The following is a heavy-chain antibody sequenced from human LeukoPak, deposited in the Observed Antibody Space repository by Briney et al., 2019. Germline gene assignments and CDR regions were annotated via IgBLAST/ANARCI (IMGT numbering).Heavy chain of an antibody. Sequence: ASVKVSCKASGGTFSSYAISWVRQAPGQGLEWMGSIIPVLAIANYAQKFQGRVTITADKSTSTAYMELSSLRSEDTAVYYCARDLPGYHTDDAFDIWGRGTMVTVSS. CDR2: IIPVLAIA. J-gene: IGHJ3*02. V-gene: IGHV1-69*04. CDR3: ARDLPGYHTDDAFDI. CDR1: GGTFSSYA. D-gene: IGHD3-9*01.